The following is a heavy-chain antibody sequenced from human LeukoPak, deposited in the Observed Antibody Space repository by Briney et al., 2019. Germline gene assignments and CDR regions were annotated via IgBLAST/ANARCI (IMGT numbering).Heavy chain of an antibody. CDR1: GGSISSYY. V-gene: IGHV4-59*08. CDR2: IYYSGST. CDR3: ARQGYDILTGYVNWFDP. Sequence: PSETLSLTCTVSGGSISSYYWSWIRQPPGKGLEWIGYIYYSGSTNYNPSLKSRVTISVDTSKNQFSLKLSSVTAADTAVYYCARQGYDILTGYVNWFDPWGQGTLVTVSS. D-gene: IGHD3-9*01. J-gene: IGHJ5*02.